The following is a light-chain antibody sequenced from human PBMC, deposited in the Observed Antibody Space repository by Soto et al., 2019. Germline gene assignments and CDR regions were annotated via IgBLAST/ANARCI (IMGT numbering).Light chain of an antibody. CDR2: EVS. CDR3: ISYTGSSTSYV. J-gene: IGLJ1*01. Sequence: QSALTQPPSASGSPGQSVTISCTGSSSDFGDYHYVSWYQQYPGKAPKLMIYEVSNRPSGVSSRFSGSKSGNTASLTISGLQAEDEADYYCISYTGSSTSYVFGSGTKLTVL. CDR1: SSDFGDYHY. V-gene: IGLV2-14*01.